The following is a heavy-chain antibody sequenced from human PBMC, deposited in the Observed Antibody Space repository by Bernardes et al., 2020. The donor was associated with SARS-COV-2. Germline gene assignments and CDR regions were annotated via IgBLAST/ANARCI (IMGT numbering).Heavy chain of an antibody. Sequence: ASVKVSCKASGYSFTFYGFTWVRQAPGQGLEWMGWINTYNGDTNYAQKLQGRVTMSTDTSTNTAYMELRSLRSDDTAMYYCARDRGLPGRIVGLTAPNDYWGQGAMVTVSS. J-gene: IGHJ4*02. V-gene: IGHV1-18*01. D-gene: IGHD1-26*01. CDR3: ARDRGLPGRIVGLTAPNDY. CDR2: INTYNGDT. CDR1: GYSFTFYG.